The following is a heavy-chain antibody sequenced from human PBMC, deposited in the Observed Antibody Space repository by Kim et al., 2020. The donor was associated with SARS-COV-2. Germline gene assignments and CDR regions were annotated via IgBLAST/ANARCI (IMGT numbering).Heavy chain of an antibody. CDR2: ISYIQST. CDR3: AKLGSGSYYNPNAAFD. V-gene: IGHV4-39*01. J-gene: IGHJ3*02. Sequence: SETLSLTCTVSGGSISSSSYYWGWIRQPPVKGLEWIASISYIQSTYYNPSLKSRVTLSVDTSKNQFSLKLSSVTAADTAVYYCAKLGSGSYYNPNAAFD. CDR1: GGSISSSSYY. D-gene: IGHD3-10*01.